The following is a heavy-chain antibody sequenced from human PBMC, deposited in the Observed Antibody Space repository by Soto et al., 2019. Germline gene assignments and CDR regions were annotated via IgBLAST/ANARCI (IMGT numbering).Heavy chain of an antibody. D-gene: IGHD2-15*01. Sequence: QLQLQESGPGLVKPSETLSLTCTVSGGSISSSSYYWGWIRQPPGKGLEWIGSIYYSGSTYYNPALTSLATISVDTSKNQFSLKLSSVTAADTAVYYCARHTPAISISDHWGQGTLVTVSS. CDR1: GGSISSSSYY. V-gene: IGHV4-39*01. J-gene: IGHJ4*02. CDR2: IYYSGST. CDR3: ARHTPAISISDH.